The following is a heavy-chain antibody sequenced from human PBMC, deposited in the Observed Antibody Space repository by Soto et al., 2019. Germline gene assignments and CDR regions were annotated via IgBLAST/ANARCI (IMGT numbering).Heavy chain of an antibody. CDR3: AHTRLYYDFWSPFDY. D-gene: IGHD3-3*01. Sequence: TLSLTCAVSGGSICSSYYGSWIRQPPGKALEWLALIYWDDDKRYSPSLKSRLTITKDTSKNQVVLTMTNMDPVDTATYYCAHTRLYYDFWSPFDYWGQGTLVTVSS. V-gene: IGHV2-5*08. CDR1: GGSICSSYYG. J-gene: IGHJ4*02. CDR2: IYWDDDK.